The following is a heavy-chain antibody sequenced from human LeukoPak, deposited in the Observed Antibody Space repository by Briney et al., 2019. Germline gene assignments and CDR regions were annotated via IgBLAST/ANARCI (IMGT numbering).Heavy chain of an antibody. J-gene: IGHJ5*02. Sequence: GGSLRLSCAASGFTFKNYAMSWVRQAPGKGLEWVSAISGGGDNTYYADSVKGRFTISRDNSKNTLYLQMNSLRAEDTAVYYCAKDGDFRSAFNWFDPWGQGTLVTVSS. CDR2: ISGGGDNT. D-gene: IGHD3-3*01. V-gene: IGHV3-23*01. CDR3: AKDGDFRSAFNWFDP. CDR1: GFTFKNYA.